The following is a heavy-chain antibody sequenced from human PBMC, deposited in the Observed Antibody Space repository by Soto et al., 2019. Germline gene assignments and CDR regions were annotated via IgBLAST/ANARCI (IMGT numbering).Heavy chain of an antibody. CDR1: GFIFENFG. D-gene: IGHD1-26*01. J-gene: IGHJ5*02. Sequence: GGSLRLSCAASGFIFENFGMSWVRQAPGKGLEWISSISGSGFKKYYADSVKGRFTISRDNSKSTVYLELNNLSAEDTAVYHCAKNQGVELVPLATVDGFDPWDQGSVVTVSS. CDR2: ISGSGFKK. CDR3: AKNQGVELVPLATVDGFDP. V-gene: IGHV3-23*01.